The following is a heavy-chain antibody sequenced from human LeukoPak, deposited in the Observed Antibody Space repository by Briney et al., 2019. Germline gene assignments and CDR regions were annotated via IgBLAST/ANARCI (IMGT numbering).Heavy chain of an antibody. J-gene: IGHJ6*02. CDR3: AKVDIEVVVAVTSMDV. V-gene: IGHV3-33*06. Sequence: SLRLSCAASGFTFSSYGMHWVRQAPGKGLEWVAVIWYDGSNKYYVDSVKGPFTISRDNSKNTLYLQMNSLRAEDTAIYYCAKVDIEVVVAVTSMDVWGQGTTVTVSS. D-gene: IGHD2-15*01. CDR2: IWYDGSNK. CDR1: GFTFSSYG.